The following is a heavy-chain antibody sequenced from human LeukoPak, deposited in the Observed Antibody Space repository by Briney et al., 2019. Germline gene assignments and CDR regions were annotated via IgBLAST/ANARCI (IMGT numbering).Heavy chain of an antibody. J-gene: IGHJ4*02. D-gene: IGHD3-22*01. CDR1: GGSLTSYY. CDR3: ASNHAYYYDSSGSPY. V-gene: IGHV4-34*01. Sequence: SETLSLTCTVSGGSLTSYYWSWIRQPPGKGLEWIGEINHSGSTNYNPSLKSRVTISVDTSKNQFSLKLSSVTAADTAVYYCASNHAYYYDSSGSPYWGQGTLVTVSS. CDR2: INHSGST.